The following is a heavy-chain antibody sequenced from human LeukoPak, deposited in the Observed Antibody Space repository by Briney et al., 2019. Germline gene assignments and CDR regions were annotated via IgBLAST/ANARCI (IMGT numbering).Heavy chain of an antibody. Sequence: DSVKVSCKASGHTFTGYYMHWVRQAPGQGLEWMGWINPNSGGTNYAQKFQGRVTMTRDTSISTAYMKLSRLRSDDTAVYYCARAASSSRKKWFDPWGQGTLVTVSS. V-gene: IGHV1-2*02. CDR2: INPNSGGT. CDR1: GHTFTGYY. CDR3: ARAASSSRKKWFDP. D-gene: IGHD6-13*01. J-gene: IGHJ5*02.